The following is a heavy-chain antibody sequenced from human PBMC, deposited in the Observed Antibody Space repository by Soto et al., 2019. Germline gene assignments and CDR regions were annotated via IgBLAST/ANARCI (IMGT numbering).Heavy chain of an antibody. Sequence: GGSLRLSCAASGFTVSSNYMNWVRQAPGKGLEWVSVIYTSGSTYYADSVKGRFTISRDNSKNTLYLQMNSLRAEDTAVYYCAKDRSPGSSWYKVASYFQHWGQGTLVTVSS. CDR3: AKDRSPGSSWYKVASYFQH. CDR2: IYTSGST. D-gene: IGHD6-13*01. CDR1: GFTVSSNY. J-gene: IGHJ1*01. V-gene: IGHV3-53*01.